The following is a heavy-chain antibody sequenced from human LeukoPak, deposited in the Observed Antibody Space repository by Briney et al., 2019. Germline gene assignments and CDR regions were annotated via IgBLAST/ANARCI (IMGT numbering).Heavy chain of an antibody. CDR1: GGSISNYY. CDR3: AKPSNYYGSATDAFDF. Sequence: SETLSLTCTVSGGSISNYYWNWIRQPPGKGLEWIGSVYYSGSTYYNPSLKSRVTISVDTSKNQFSLKLSSVTAADTAVYYCAKPSNYYGSATDAFDFWGQGTMVTVSS. V-gene: IGHV4-59*05. J-gene: IGHJ3*01. CDR2: VYYSGST. D-gene: IGHD3-10*01.